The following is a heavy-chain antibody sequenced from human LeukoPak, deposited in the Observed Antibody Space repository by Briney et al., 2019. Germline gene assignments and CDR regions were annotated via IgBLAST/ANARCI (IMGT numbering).Heavy chain of an antibody. J-gene: IGHJ4*02. Sequence: GGSLRLSCAASGFTFSSYAMSWVRQAPGKGLEWVSSISSRSGDMNYADSVKGRFTISRDNAKNSLYLQMNSLRAEDTAVYYCARVPYYDFWSGYCDYWGQGTLVSVSS. CDR1: GFTFSSYA. CDR3: ARVPYYDFWSGYCDY. CDR2: ISSRSGDM. D-gene: IGHD3-3*01. V-gene: IGHV3-21*01.